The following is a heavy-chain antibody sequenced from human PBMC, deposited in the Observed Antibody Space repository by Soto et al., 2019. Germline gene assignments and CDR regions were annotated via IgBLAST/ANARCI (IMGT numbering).Heavy chain of an antibody. CDR3: TRDKYGGYSYGSFDY. CDR1: GFTFGDYA. J-gene: IGHJ4*02. Sequence: GGSLRLSCTASGFTFGDYAMSWFRQAPGKGLEWVGFIRSKAYGGTTVYATSVKGRFTISRDDSKNIAYLQMTSLKTEDTAVYYCTRDKYGGYSYGSFDYWGQGTPVTVS. V-gene: IGHV3-49*03. D-gene: IGHD5-18*01. CDR2: IRSKAYGGTT.